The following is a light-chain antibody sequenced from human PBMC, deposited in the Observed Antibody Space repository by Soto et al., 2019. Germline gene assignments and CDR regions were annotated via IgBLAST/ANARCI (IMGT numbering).Light chain of an antibody. Sequence: EIVMTQSPATLSVSPGERATLSCRASPSVSSNLAWYQQKPCQAARLLSYVASTRATGIPARFSGSGSGTEFTLTISSLQSEDFALYYCQQYNKWPPITFGQGTRLEIK. CDR3: QQYNKWPPIT. J-gene: IGKJ5*01. CDR1: PSVSSN. V-gene: IGKV3-15*01. CDR2: VAS.